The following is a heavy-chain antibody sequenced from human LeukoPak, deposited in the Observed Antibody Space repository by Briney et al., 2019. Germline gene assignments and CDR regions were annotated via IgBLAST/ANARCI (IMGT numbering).Heavy chain of an antibody. CDR2: IYYSGST. J-gene: IGHJ4*02. CDR1: GGSISSYY. V-gene: IGHV4-59*01. D-gene: IGHD3-22*01. CDR3: ARLYYHDSSGYPYFDY. Sequence: PSETLSLTCTVSGGSISSYYWSWIRQPPGKGLEWIGYIYYSGSTNYNPSPKSRVTISVDTSKNQFSLKLSSVTAADTAVYYCARLYYHDSSGYPYFDYWGQGTLVTVSS.